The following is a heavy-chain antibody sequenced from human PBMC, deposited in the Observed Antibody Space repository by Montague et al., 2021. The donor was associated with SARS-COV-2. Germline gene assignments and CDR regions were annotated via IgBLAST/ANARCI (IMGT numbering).Heavy chain of an antibody. Sequence: SETLSLTCTVSGVSVSNAYYHWSWIRQPPGEGLEWIGFMDYGGSPNYSPSLHSRVSISLDTSKNQLSLRLNSATAADTAVYFCATYRQGGSGRGYWGQGTLVTVSS. CDR2: MDYGGSP. CDR1: GVSVSNAYYH. D-gene: IGHD3-10*01. J-gene: IGHJ4*02. CDR3: ATYRQGGSGRGY. V-gene: IGHV4-61*01.